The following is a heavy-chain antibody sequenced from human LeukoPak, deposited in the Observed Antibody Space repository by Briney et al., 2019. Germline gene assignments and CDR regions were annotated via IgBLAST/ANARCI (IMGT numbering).Heavy chain of an antibody. CDR2: ISGSGGST. Sequence: PGGSLRLSCAASGFTFSSYAMSCVRQAPGKGLEWVSAISGSGGSTYYADSVKGRFTISRDNSKNTLYLQMNSLGAEDTAVYYCAILGVSYYYDSSGSPVQYWGQGTLVTVSS. D-gene: IGHD3-22*01. V-gene: IGHV3-23*01. CDR1: GFTFSSYA. CDR3: AILGVSYYYDSSGSPVQY. J-gene: IGHJ4*02.